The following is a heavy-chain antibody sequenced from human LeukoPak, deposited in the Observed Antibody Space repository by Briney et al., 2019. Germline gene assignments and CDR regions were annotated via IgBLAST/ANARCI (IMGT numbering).Heavy chain of an antibody. V-gene: IGHV3-33*01. D-gene: IGHD5-24*01. CDR2: IWYDGSNE. CDR3: ARGDGYNDAEYLQH. CDR1: GFTFSSYG. J-gene: IGHJ1*01. Sequence: GESLRLSCAASGFTFSSYGMHWVRQAPGKGLEWVAVIWYDGSNEYYGDSVKGRFTISRDNSKKTLYLQMNSLRVEDTAVYYCARGDGYNDAEYLQHWGQGTLVTVS.